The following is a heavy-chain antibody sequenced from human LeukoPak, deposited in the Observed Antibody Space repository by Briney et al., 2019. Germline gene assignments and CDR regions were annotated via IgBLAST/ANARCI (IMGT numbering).Heavy chain of an antibody. J-gene: IGHJ4*02. CDR3: VRDRCSSCHYFDC. V-gene: IGHV3-30-3*01. D-gene: IGHD2-2*01. CDR1: GFTFSSYA. Sequence: PGRSLRLSCAASGFTFSSYAMHWVRQAPGKGQEWVAVISYDGSNKYYADSVKGRFTISRDTSKNTLYLHMNSLRADDTAMYYCVRDRCSSCHYFDCWGQGTLVTVSS. CDR2: ISYDGSNK.